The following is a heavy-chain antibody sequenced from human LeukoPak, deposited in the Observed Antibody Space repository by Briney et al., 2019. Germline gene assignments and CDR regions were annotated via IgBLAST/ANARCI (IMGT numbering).Heavy chain of an antibody. D-gene: IGHD3-10*01. CDR2: IYSGGST. CDR1: GFTVSSNY. J-gene: IGHJ4*02. V-gene: IGHV3-53*01. CDR3: ARSLWFGELGSPFDY. Sequence: PGGSLRLSCAASGFTVSSNYMSWVRQAPGKGLEWVSVIYSGGSTYYADSVKGRFTISRDNSKNTLYLQMNSLRAEDTAVYYCARSLWFGELGSPFDYWGQGTLVTVSS.